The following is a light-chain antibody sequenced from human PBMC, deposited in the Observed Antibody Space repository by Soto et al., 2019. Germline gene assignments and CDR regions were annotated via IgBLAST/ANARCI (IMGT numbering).Light chain of an antibody. CDR3: SSHTSVNTRV. V-gene: IGLV2-14*01. J-gene: IGLJ1*01. Sequence: LTQPASVSGSPGQSIAISYTGTSSDVGTYDYVSWYQQYPDKAPKLIIYEVTQRPSGVSNRFSGSKSGNTASLTISGLQAEDEADYYCSSHTSVNTRVFGTGTKVTVL. CDR1: SSDVGTYDY. CDR2: EVT.